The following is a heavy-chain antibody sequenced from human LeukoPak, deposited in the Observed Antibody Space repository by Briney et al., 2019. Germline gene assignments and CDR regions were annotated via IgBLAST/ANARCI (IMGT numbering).Heavy chain of an antibody. CDR1: GGSISSSSYY. Sequence: SETLSLTCTVSGGSISSSSYYWGWIRQPPGKGLEGIGSIYYSGSTYYNPSLKSRVTISVDTSKNQFSLKLSSVTAADTAVYYCARRSVVPLLWFGTFDYWGQGTLVTVSS. D-gene: IGHD3-10*01. V-gene: IGHV4-39*01. CDR3: ARRSVVPLLWFGTFDY. J-gene: IGHJ4*02. CDR2: IYYSGST.